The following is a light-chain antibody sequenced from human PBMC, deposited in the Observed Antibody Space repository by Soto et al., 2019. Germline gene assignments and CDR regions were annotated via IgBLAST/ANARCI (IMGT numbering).Light chain of an antibody. CDR2: STS. J-gene: IGKJ4*01. V-gene: IGKV3D-20*02. CDR1: QNVSRNY. Sequence: EIVLTQFPATLSLSPGERATLSCRASQNVSRNYLHWYQQKHGQAPRLLIYSTSVRAAGTPARFSGSGSATDFTLTISALEAEDFAVYYCQQRSNWPLTFGGGTKVDIK. CDR3: QQRSNWPLT.